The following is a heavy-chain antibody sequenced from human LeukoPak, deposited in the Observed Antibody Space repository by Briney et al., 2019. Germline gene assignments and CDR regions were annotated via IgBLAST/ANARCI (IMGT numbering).Heavy chain of an antibody. CDR2: IYSGGTT. CDR1: GFTVSTNY. V-gene: IGHV3-53*01. J-gene: IGHJ4*02. CDR3: ARLYCSGGNCYLFDY. D-gene: IGHD2-15*01. Sequence: GGSLRLSCAASGFTVSTNYMSWVRQAPGKGLEWVSVIYSGGTTYYADSVKGRSTISRDNSKNTLYLQMNSLRAEDTAVYYCARLYCSGGNCYLFDYWGQGTLVTVSS.